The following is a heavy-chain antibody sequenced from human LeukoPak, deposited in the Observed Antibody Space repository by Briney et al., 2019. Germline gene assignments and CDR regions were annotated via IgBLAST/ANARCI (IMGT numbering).Heavy chain of an antibody. CDR1: GYTFTGYY. Sequence: ASVKVSCKASGYTFTGYYMHWVRQAPGQGLEWMGWINPNSGGTNYAQKFQGRVTMTRDTSISTAYMELSRLRSEDTAVYYCARERGLSSQGDAFDIWGQGTMVTVSS. CDR3: ARERGLSSQGDAFDI. D-gene: IGHD6-13*01. J-gene: IGHJ3*02. CDR2: INPNSGGT. V-gene: IGHV1-2*02.